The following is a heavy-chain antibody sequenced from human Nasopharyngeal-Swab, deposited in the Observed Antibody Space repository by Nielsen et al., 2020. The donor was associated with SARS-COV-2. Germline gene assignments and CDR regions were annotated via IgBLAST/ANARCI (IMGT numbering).Heavy chain of an antibody. J-gene: IGHJ4*02. CDR3: ATDRAYYDFWSGYLDY. CDR2: ISYDGSNK. V-gene: IGHV3-30*04. CDR1: GFTFSSYA. Sequence: GGSRRLSCAASGFTFSSYAMHWVRQAPGKGLEWVAVISYDGSNKYYADSVKGRFTISRDNSKNTLYLQMNSLRAEDTAVYYCATDRAYYDFWSGYLDYWGQGTLVTVSS. D-gene: IGHD3-3*01.